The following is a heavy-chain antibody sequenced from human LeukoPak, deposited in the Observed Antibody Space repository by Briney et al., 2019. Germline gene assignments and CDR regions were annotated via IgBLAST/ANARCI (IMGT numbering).Heavy chain of an antibody. CDR1: GFTFSSYW. CDR2: IKQDGSER. V-gene: IGHV3-7*03. Sequence: GGSLRLSCAASGFTFSSYWMSWVRQAPGKGLEWVANIKQDGSERNYVDSVKGRFTISRDNAKNSLYLQMNALRDEDTAVYYCATGAGCGYWGQGTLVTVSS. D-gene: IGHD6-19*01. J-gene: IGHJ4*02. CDR3: ATGAGCGY.